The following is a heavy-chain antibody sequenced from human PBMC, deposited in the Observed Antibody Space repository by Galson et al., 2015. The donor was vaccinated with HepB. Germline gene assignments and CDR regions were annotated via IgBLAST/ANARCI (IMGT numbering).Heavy chain of an antibody. Sequence: LSLTCTVSGGSVTSGRYYWGWIRQPXGKGLEWIGSIYYSXXTYYNPSLKVRVTISVDTSKNQFFLKFSSVTAADTAVYYCARRLSETQVRCAFDIWGQGTMVTVSS. D-gene: IGHD3-10*01. J-gene: IGHJ3*02. CDR2: IYYSXXT. CDR1: GGSVTSGRYY. CDR3: ARRLSETQVRCAFDI. V-gene: IGHV4-39*01.